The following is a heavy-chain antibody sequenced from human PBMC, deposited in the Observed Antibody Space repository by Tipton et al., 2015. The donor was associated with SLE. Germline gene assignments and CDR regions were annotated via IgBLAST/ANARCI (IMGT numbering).Heavy chain of an antibody. Sequence: SLRLSCAASGFTFSSYVMSWVRRAPGKGLEWVSGISGSGDSTFSGDSVKGRFTVSRDNARNTLYLQMNSLRTEDTAVYYCARVMGPGWGQGTLVTVSS. V-gene: IGHV3-23*01. CDR1: GFTFSSYV. CDR2: ISGSGDST. J-gene: IGHJ4*02. CDR3: ARVMGPG. D-gene: IGHD3-16*01.